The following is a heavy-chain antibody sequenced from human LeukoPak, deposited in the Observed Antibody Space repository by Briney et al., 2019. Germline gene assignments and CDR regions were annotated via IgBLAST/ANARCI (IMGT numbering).Heavy chain of an antibody. CDR1: GGSISSYY. J-gene: IGHJ6*03. Sequence: PSETLSLTCTVSGGSISSYYWNWIRQPPGKGLEWIGSISYSGNTYYNPSLESRVTISVDTSKNQFSLNLSSATAADTAVYFCARGDSGTYYRYYYMDVWGKGTTVAVSS. CDR2: ISYSGNT. D-gene: IGHD1-26*01. CDR3: ARGDSGTYYRYYYMDV. V-gene: IGHV4-59*12.